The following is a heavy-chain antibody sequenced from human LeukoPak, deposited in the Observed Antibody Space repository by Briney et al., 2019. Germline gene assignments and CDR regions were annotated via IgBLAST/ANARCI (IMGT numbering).Heavy chain of an antibody. Sequence: PGRSLRLSCAASGFTFSNYDMHWVRQAPGKGLEWVAVIWFDGSNKFYADSVKGRFTISRDNSKNTLYLQMNSLRAEDTAVYYCARDPRSPAFDYWGQGTLVTVSS. CDR2: IWFDGSNK. CDR3: ARDPRSPAFDY. V-gene: IGHV3-33*01. D-gene: IGHD2-2*01. CDR1: GFTFSNYD. J-gene: IGHJ4*02.